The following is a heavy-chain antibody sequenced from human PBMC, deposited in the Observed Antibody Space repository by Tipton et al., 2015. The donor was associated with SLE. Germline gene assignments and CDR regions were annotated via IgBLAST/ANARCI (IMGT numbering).Heavy chain of an antibody. J-gene: IGHJ6*02. Sequence: ALRLSCAASGFILSSYWMHWVSQTPGKGLVWVSRIKSDGSNTGYADSVKGRFTITRDNAKNTLYPQMNSLRAEDTAVYYCARTFYSFGMDLWGQGTTVTVSS. CDR1: GFILSSYW. CDR3: ARTFYSFGMDL. V-gene: IGHV3-74*01. CDR2: IKSDGSNT.